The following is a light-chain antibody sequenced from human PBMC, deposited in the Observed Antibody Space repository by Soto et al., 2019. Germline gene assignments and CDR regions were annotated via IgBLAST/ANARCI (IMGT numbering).Light chain of an antibody. CDR1: SSDVGSYDL. CDR2: EGT. V-gene: IGLV2-23*01. Sequence: QSVLTQPASVSGSPGQSITISGPGTSSDVGSYDLVSWYQQHPGKAPKLMIYEGTKRPSGVSNRFSGSKSGDTASLTISGLQAEDEADYYCCSYAAGSTVVFGGGTKVTVL. CDR3: CSYAAGSTVV. J-gene: IGLJ2*01.